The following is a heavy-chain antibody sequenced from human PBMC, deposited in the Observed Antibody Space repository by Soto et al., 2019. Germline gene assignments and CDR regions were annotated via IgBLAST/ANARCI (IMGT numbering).Heavy chain of an antibody. D-gene: IGHD4-17*01. V-gene: IGHV3-33*01. Sequence: QVQLVESGGGVVQPGTSLRLSCAASGFTFSRHGMHWVRQTPGKGLEWLAVILNDASGHWYADSVKGRFTISRDNFENTLYLQMNGLRLEDTAMYSCARDDDYPDNGFDYWGQGTLVTVSS. J-gene: IGHJ4*02. CDR3: ARDDDYPDNGFDY. CDR2: ILNDASGH. CDR1: GFTFSRHG.